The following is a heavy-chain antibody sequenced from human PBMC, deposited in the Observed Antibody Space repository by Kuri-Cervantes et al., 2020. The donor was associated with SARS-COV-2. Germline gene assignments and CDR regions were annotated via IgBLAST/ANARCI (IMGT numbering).Heavy chain of an antibody. D-gene: IGHD2-15*01. CDR2: ISGSGGST. J-gene: IGHJ1*01. CDR3: AKWGGYCSGGSCSLPFQH. CDR1: GFTFSSYS. V-gene: IGHV3-23*01. Sequence: GESLKISCAASGFTFSSYSMNWVRQAPGKGLEWVSAISGSGGSTYYADSVKGRFTISRDNSKNTLYLQMNSLRAEDTAVYYCAKWGGYCSGGSCSLPFQHWGQGTLVTVSS.